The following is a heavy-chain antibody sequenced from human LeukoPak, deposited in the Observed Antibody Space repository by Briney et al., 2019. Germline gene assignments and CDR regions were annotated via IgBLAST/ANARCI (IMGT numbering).Heavy chain of an antibody. CDR2: ISSGGSTI. D-gene: IGHD1-26*01. V-gene: IGHV3-11*01. Sequence: GGSLRLSCAVSGFTFSDYYMSWIRQAPGKGLEWVSYISSGGSTISHADSVKGRFTISRDNAENSLYLQMNSLRAEDTAVYYCARRAGACRWFDYWGQGTLVTVSS. CDR1: GFTFSDYY. CDR3: ARRAGACRWFDY. J-gene: IGHJ4*02.